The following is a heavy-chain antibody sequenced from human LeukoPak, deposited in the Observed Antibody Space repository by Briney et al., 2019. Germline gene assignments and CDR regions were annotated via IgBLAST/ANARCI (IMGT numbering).Heavy chain of an antibody. CDR1: GGTFISYA. CDR2: IIPIFGTA. Sequence: ASVKVSCKASGGTFISYAIGWVRQAPGQGLEWMGGIIPIFGTANYAQKFQGRVTITTDESTRTAYMELSSLRSEDTAVYYCASQTGSQLPRVYYYYYYMDVWGKGTTVTVSS. V-gene: IGHV1-69*05. CDR3: ASQTGSQLPRVYYYYYYMDV. D-gene: IGHD1-14*01. J-gene: IGHJ6*03.